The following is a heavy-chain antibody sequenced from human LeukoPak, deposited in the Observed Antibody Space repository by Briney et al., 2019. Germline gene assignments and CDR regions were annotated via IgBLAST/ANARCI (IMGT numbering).Heavy chain of an antibody. CDR2: INAGSGYT. J-gene: IGHJ5*02. CDR3: ARGSGLLDYGDPLNWFDP. D-gene: IGHD4-17*01. V-gene: IGHV1-3*01. Sequence: ASVKVSCKASGDTFTTYAIRWVRQAPGQRLEWMGWINAGSGYTKYSQNFQGRVTITRDTSASTAYMELSSLRSEDTAVYYCARGSGLLDYGDPLNWFDPWGQGTLVTVSS. CDR1: GDTFTTYA.